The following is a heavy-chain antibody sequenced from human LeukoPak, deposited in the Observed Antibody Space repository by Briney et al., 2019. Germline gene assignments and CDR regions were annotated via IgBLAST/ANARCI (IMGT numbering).Heavy chain of an antibody. Sequence: PGGSLRLSCAASGFTVSSNYMSWVRQAPGKGLEWVGFVRRKAYGGTTEYAASVKGRFTISRDDSKSIAYVRMNSLKTEDTAVYYCTRDRKGGSYPHNYFDYWGQGTLVTVSS. CDR1: GFTVSSNY. CDR2: VRRKAYGGTT. CDR3: TRDRKGGSYPHNYFDY. J-gene: IGHJ4*02. D-gene: IGHD1-26*01. V-gene: IGHV3-49*04.